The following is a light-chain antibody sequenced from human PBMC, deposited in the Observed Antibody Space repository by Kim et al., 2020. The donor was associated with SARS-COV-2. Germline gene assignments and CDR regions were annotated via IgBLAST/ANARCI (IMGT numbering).Light chain of an antibody. V-gene: IGLV7-46*01. Sequence: PGGTVILPCGSSTGAVTSGHYPYWFQQKPCEVPRTLIYDTSNKHSWTPARFSGSLLGGKAALTLSGAQPEDEADYYCLLLYLDGRVFGGGTQLTVL. J-gene: IGLJ3*02. CDR1: TGAVTSGHY. CDR3: LLLYLDGRV. CDR2: DTS.